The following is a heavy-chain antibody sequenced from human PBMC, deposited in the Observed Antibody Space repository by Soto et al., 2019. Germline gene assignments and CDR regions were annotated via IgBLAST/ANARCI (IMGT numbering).Heavy chain of an antibody. Sequence: VGSLRLSCAASGFTVSSNDMTWVRQAPGKGLEWVSAIYSGGSTYYADSVKGRFTISRGNSKNTLYLQMNSLRAEDTAVYYCARARSTAAGLFDYWGLGTLVTVSS. CDR2: IYSGGST. CDR1: GFTVSSND. J-gene: IGHJ4*02. D-gene: IGHD6-13*01. V-gene: IGHV3-53*01. CDR3: ARARSTAAGLFDY.